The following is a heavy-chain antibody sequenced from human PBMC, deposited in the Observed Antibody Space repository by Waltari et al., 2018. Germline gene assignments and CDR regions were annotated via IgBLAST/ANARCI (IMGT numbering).Heavy chain of an antibody. V-gene: IGHV3-23*01. Sequence: EVQLLESGGGLVQPGGSLRLSCAASGFSFSNYAMIWVRQAPGKGLEYVSAISVSGGNTYYADSVKGRFTVSRDNSKNTLFLQLNRLRAEDTATYYCASQVDFALVPVERHFDSWGQGTLVTVSP. CDR1: GFSFSNYA. CDR2: ISVSGGNT. D-gene: IGHD2-8*02. CDR3: ASQVDFALVPVERHFDS. J-gene: IGHJ4*02.